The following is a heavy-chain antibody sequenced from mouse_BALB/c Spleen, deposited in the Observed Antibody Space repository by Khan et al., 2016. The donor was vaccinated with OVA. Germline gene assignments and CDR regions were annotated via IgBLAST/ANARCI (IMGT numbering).Heavy chain of an antibody. J-gene: IGHJ3*01. V-gene: IGHV1S81*02. CDR1: GYTFTSYW. CDR3: ARGWANWGAWFAY. D-gene: IGHD4-1*01. CDR2: INPSNGRT. Sequence: QVQLQQPGAELVKPGASVKLSCKASGYTFTSYWMHWVKQRPGQGLEWIGEINPSNGRTNYNETFKSKATLTVDKSSSTAYMQLSSLTSEDAAVYIWARGWANWGAWFAYWGQGTLVTVSA.